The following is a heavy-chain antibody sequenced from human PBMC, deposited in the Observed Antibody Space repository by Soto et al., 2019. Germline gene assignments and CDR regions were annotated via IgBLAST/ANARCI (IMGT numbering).Heavy chain of an antibody. Sequence: PGGSLRLSCAASGFTFSSYGMHWVRQAPGKGLEWVAVISYDGSNKYYADSVKGRFTISRDNSKNTLYLQINSRRAEDTAVYYCAKEFMGPPLDVWGQGTAVTVSS. D-gene: IGHD3-10*01. CDR3: AKEFMGPPLDV. V-gene: IGHV3-30*18. CDR2: ISYDGSNK. J-gene: IGHJ6*02. CDR1: GFTFSSYG.